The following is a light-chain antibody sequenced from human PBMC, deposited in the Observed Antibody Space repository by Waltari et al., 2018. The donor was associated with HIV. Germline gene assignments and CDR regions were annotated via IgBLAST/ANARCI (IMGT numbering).Light chain of an antibody. Sequence: SYVLTQPPSVSVAPGQAARISCGGFHIGRQSVHWYQQKPGQAPLLGVYDDDDRPSGIPERFSGANSENTAALTISRVEAGDEADYYCQVWDGSSDHSVFGTGTKVTVL. J-gene: IGLJ1*01. CDR2: DDD. CDR1: HIGRQS. V-gene: IGLV3-21*02. CDR3: QVWDGSSDHSV.